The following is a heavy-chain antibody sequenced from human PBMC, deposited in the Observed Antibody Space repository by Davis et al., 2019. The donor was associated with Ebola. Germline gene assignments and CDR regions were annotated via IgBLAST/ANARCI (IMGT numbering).Heavy chain of an antibody. Sequence: GGSLRLSCAASGFTFSSYSMNWVRQAPGKGLEWVSSISSSSSYIYYADSVKGRFTISRDNAKNSLYLQMNSLRAEDTAVYYCARDPTFTVVVVAATGYYGMDVWGQGTTVTVSS. J-gene: IGHJ6*02. CDR1: GFTFSSYS. CDR2: ISSSSSYI. V-gene: IGHV3-21*01. CDR3: ARDPTFTVVVVAATGYYGMDV. D-gene: IGHD2-15*01.